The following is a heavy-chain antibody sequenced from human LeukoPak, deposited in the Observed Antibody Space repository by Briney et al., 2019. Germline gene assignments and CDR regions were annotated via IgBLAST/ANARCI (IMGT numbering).Heavy chain of an antibody. D-gene: IGHD6-19*01. CDR2: TNPNSGYT. Sequence: GSSVKVPCKASGYTFTSLDINWVRQATGHAREWMGWTNPNSGYTGYAQKFQGRVTITRNTSISTAYMEPSSLRSEDTAVYYCARVAGSIDYWGQGTLVTVSS. V-gene: IGHV1-8*03. CDR3: ARVAGSIDY. J-gene: IGHJ4*02. CDR1: GYTFTSLD.